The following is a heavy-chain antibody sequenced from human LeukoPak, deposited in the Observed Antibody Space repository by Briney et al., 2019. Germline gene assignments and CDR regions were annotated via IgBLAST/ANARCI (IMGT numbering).Heavy chain of an antibody. CDR3: AREAPPGSFDY. D-gene: IGHD6-19*01. J-gene: IGHJ4*02. V-gene: IGHV3-64*01. Sequence: GASLRLCCALSGFPPSIYSIRLVGQDPVNGPECVLAISSDGTSTYYASSVKGRFTISRDNYKYTLYLQMGSLRPEDTAVYYCAREAPPGSFDYWGQGTLVTVSS. CDR1: GFPPSIYS. CDR2: ISSDGTST.